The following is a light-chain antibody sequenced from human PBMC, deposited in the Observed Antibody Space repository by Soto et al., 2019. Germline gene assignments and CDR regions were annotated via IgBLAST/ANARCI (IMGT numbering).Light chain of an antibody. CDR1: QDITSY. J-gene: IGKJ3*01. CDR3: QHCHYLPI. Sequence: DIQMTQSPSSLSASVGDRVTITCQASQDITSYLNWYQHKPGKAPKLLIYDASILEAGVPPRFSGSGSGTDFTLTISSLQPEDVATYYWQHCHYLPIFGPGTTVDFK. V-gene: IGKV1-33*01. CDR2: DAS.